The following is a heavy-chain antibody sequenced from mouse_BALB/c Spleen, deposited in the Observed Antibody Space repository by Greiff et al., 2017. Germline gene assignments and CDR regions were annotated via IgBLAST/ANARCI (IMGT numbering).Heavy chain of an antibody. V-gene: IGHV1-87*01. D-gene: IGHD1-1*01. CDR2: IYPGDGDT. CDR1: GYTFTSYW. J-gene: IGHJ2*01. Sequence: VQGVESGAELARPGASVKLSCKASGYTFTSYWMQWVKQRPGQGLEWIGAIYPGDGDTRYTQKFKGKATLTADKSSSTAYMQLSSLASEDSAVYYCAREYDGFDYWGQGTTLTVSS. CDR3: AREYDGFDY.